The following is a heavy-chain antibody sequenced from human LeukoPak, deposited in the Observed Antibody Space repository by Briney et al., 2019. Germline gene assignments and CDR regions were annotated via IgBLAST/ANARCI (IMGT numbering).Heavy chain of an antibody. CDR3: ASSDYGDYAEYAFDI. J-gene: IGHJ3*02. V-gene: IGHV3-30*04. CDR1: GFTFSSYA. D-gene: IGHD4-17*01. Sequence: PGRSLRLSCAASGFTFSSYAMHWVRQAPGKGLEWEAVISYDGSNKYYADSVKGRFTISRDNSKNTLYLQMNSLRAEDTAVYYCASSDYGDYAEYAFDIWGQGPMVTVSS. CDR2: ISYDGSNK.